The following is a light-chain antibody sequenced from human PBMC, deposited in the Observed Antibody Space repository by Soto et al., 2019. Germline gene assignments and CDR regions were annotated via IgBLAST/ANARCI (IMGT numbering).Light chain of an antibody. CDR3: QQANSFPIT. J-gene: IGKJ5*01. CDR1: QSISSY. CDR2: GAS. Sequence: DIQMTQSPSSLSASVGDRVTITCRASQSISSYFNWYQQKPGKAPNLLIYGASNLHSGVPSRFSGSGSGTNFTLTTSSLQPEDFATYYCQQANSFPITFGQGTRLEIK. V-gene: IGKV1-39*01.